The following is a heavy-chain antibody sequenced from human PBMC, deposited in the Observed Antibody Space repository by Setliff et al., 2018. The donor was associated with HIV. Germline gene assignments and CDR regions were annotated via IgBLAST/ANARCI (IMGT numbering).Heavy chain of an antibody. V-gene: IGHV3-23*01. CDR2: IVGGAGYT. CDR3: VGSPAEAASAAWDEAFDI. CDR1: GFTFRKYA. Sequence: QAGGSLRLSCTASGFTFRKYAMSWVRQPPGKGLEWVSSIVGGAGYTYYADSVKGRFTISRDNSENTLYLQMNSLRAEDTAVYYCVGSPAEAASAAWDEAFDIWGQGTLVTVSS. D-gene: IGHD1-26*01. J-gene: IGHJ3*02.